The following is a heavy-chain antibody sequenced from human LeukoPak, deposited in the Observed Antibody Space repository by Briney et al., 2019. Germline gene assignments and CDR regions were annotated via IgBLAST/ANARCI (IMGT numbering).Heavy chain of an antibody. CDR3: AKGLITMIVVVTPFDY. CDR2: ISGSGGST. V-gene: IGHV3-23*01. J-gene: IGHJ4*02. D-gene: IGHD3-22*01. CDR1: GFTFSSYA. Sequence: PGGSLRLSCAASGFTFSSYAMSWVRQAPGNGLEWVSAISGSGGSTYYADSVKGRFTISRDNSKNTLYLQMNSLRAEDTAVYYCAKGLITMIVVVTPFDYWGQGTLVTVSS.